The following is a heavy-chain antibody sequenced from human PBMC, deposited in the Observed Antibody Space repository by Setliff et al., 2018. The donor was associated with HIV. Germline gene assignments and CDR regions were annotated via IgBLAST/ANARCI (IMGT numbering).Heavy chain of an antibody. Sequence: SETLSLTCVVYGGSFSGYCWSWIRLPPGKGLEWIGEIQHSGRINYNPSPRSRVTTSVNTSKNQFFLRLSSVTAADTAVYYCAREGRQLWFFDFWGQGALVTVSS. J-gene: IGHJ4*02. V-gene: IGHV4-34*01. CDR2: IQHSGRI. D-gene: IGHD5-18*01. CDR3: AREGRQLWFFDF. CDR1: GGSFSGYC.